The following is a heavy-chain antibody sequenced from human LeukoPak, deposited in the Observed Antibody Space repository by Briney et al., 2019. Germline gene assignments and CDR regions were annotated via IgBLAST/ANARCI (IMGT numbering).Heavy chain of an antibody. CDR1: GITFSSYW. D-gene: IGHD6-19*01. CDR3: AGSIAVAGLDY. V-gene: IGHV3-74*01. Sequence: PGGSLRLSCAASGITFSSYWMYWVRQAPGKGLVWVSRINSDGSTINYADSVKGRFTISRDNAKNTLYLQMSSLRAEDTAVYFCAGSIAVAGLDYWSQGTLVTVSS. CDR2: INSDGSTI. J-gene: IGHJ4*02.